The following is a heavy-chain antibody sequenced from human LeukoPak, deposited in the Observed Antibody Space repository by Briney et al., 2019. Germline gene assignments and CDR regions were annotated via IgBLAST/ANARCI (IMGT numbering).Heavy chain of an antibody. CDR2: ISWNSGSI. CDR1: GFTFDDYA. Sequence: GRSLRLSCAASGFTFDDYAMHWVRQAPGKGLEWVSGISWNSGSIGYADSVKGRFTISRDNAKNSLYLQMNSLRAEDTALYYCAKSRILAFYFAYWGQGTLVTVSS. V-gene: IGHV3-9*01. D-gene: IGHD2-15*01. CDR3: AKSRILAFYFAY. J-gene: IGHJ4*02.